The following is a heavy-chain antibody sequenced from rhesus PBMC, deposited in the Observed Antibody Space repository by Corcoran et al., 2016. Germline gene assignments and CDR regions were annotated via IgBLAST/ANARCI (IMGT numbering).Heavy chain of an antibody. Sequence: QVQLPESGPGLVKPSETLSLTCAVSGGSISGGYYWRLIRQPPGKGLKWIGKSASTNNNPPRKRRVNMSKDTSKNQFALKVSSGTAADTAVYYCARGSYEDEYGYDYTYYFDYWGQGVLVTVSS. V-gene: IGHV4S7*01. J-gene: IGHJ4*01. D-gene: IGHD3-9*01. CDR1: GGSISGGYY. CDR3: ARGSYEDEYGYDYTYYFDY. CDR2: KSAST.